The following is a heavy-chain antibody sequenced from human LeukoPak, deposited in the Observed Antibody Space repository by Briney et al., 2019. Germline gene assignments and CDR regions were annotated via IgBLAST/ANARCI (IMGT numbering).Heavy chain of an antibody. CDR3: ARDGYYNSRGYCYFDS. V-gene: IGHV1-18*01. J-gene: IGHJ4*02. D-gene: IGHD3-22*01. Sequence: ASVKVSCKASGYMFTSYGINWLRQAPGQGLEWMGWISSYNGNTIYAQKFQCRVTMTTDTSTSTAYMELRSLRSDDTAVYYCARDGYYNSRGYCYFDSWGQGTLVTVSS. CDR2: ISSYNGNT. CDR1: GYMFTSYG.